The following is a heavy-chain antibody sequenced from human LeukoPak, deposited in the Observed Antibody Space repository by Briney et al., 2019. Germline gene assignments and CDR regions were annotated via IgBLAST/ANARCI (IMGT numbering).Heavy chain of an antibody. CDR1: GGSISSYY. CDR2: IYYTGNT. D-gene: IGHD2-21*02. J-gene: IGHJ4*02. Sequence: PSETLSLTCTVSGGSISSYYWSWIRQPPGQGLEWIGYIYYTGNTNYNPSLKSRVPISVDTSKNQFSLKLSSVTAAATAVYYCARGGFAHWVTAVGFEYWGQGTLVTVSS. CDR3: ARGGFAHWVTAVGFEY. V-gene: IGHV4-59*01.